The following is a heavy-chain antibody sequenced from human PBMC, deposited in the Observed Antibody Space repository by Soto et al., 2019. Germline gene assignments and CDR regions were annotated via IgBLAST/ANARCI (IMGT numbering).Heavy chain of an antibody. CDR1: GGSISSSDYY. Sequence: QVQLQESGPRLVKPSQTLSLTCTVSGGSISSSDYYWSWIRQPPGKGLEWIGYIYYSGSTSYNPYLKSRVTISVDTSKNQFSLKLSSVTAADTAVYYCAREISGGVGDLWGQGTLVTVSS. D-gene: IGHD2-2*01. J-gene: IGHJ4*02. V-gene: IGHV4-30-4*01. CDR3: AREISGGVGDL. CDR2: IYYSGST.